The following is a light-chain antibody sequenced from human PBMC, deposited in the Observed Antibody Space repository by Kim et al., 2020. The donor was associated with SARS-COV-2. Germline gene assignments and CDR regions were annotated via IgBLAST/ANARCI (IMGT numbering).Light chain of an antibody. CDR2: QGN. CDR1: KLGDKY. Sequence: VFPGQTASITCSGDKLGDKYASWYQQRSGQSPVLVIYQGNKRPSGIPERFSGSSSGNTASLTISGTQAMDEADYYCQAWDSSTYVFGPGTKVTVL. V-gene: IGLV3-1*01. CDR3: QAWDSSTYV. J-gene: IGLJ1*01.